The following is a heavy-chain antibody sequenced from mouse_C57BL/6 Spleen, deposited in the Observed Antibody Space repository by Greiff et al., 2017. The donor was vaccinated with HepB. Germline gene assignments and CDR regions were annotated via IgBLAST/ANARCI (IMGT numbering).Heavy chain of an antibody. D-gene: IGHD4-1*01. CDR3: ARSELTGNDY. V-gene: IGHV1-64*01. CDR1: GYTFTSYW. J-gene: IGHJ2*01. CDR2: IHPNSGST. Sequence: QVQLQQPGAELVKPGASVKLSCKASGYTFTSYWMHWVKQRPGQGLEWIGMIHPNSGSTNYNEKFKSKATLTVDKSSSTAYMQLSSLTSEYSAVYYCARSELTGNDYWGQGTTLTVSS.